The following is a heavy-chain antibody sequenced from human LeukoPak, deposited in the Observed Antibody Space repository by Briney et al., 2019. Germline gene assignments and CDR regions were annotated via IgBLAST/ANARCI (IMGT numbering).Heavy chain of an antibody. Sequence: PGGSLRLSCAASGFTVSSNYMSWIRQTPGKGLEWIGEIHRSGSTNSNPSLKSRVKMSIDTSKNHFSLNLTSVTAADTAVYYCVRGGGSYFIWGQGATVTVSS. V-gene: IGHV4-34*01. D-gene: IGHD3-16*01. CDR1: GFTVSSNY. CDR3: VRGGGSYFI. J-gene: IGHJ3*02. CDR2: IHRSGST.